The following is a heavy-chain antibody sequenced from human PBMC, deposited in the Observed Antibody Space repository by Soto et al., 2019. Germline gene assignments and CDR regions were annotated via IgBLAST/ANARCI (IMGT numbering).Heavy chain of an antibody. CDR3: AKAHTFRFYYFTGGDY. CDR1: GFNFRLYP. J-gene: IGHJ4*02. CDR2: ISGSGGST. D-gene: IGHD3-22*01. V-gene: IGHV3-23*01. Sequence: PGGSLRLSCGAYGFNFRLYPMAWVRQAPGKGLEWVSSISGSGGSTFYADSVKGRFTISRDNSKNTLYLQMDTLRAGDSAVYYCAKAHTFRFYYFTGGDYWGQGTLVTVSS.